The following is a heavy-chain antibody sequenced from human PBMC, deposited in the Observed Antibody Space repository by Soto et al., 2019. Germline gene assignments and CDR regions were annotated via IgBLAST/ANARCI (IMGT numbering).Heavy chain of an antibody. D-gene: IGHD2-21*01. J-gene: IGHJ6*02. Sequence: ASVKVSCKASGDTFTINYLHWVRQAPGQGLEWMGRINPNNGATLYAQEFQGRLILTTDTSTSTVYMDLNSVKSEDSAVYYCASRVLCDMDVWGQGTTVTVSS. CDR2: INPNNGAT. CDR1: GDTFTINY. V-gene: IGHV1-46*01. CDR3: ASRVLCDMDV.